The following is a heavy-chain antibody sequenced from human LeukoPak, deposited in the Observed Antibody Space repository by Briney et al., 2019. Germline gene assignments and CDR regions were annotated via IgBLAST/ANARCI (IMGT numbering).Heavy chain of an antibody. D-gene: IGHD6-19*01. CDR2: VRYDGSNK. Sequence: GGSPRLSCEASGFIFSRYGMHWVRQAPGKGLEWVAFVRYDGSNKYHADSVKGRFTISRDNSKNTLYLQMNSLRPEDTAVYYCAPRIAVPGTGTNYYWGQGTLVTVSS. V-gene: IGHV3-30*02. J-gene: IGHJ4*02. CDR3: APRIAVPGTGTNYY. CDR1: GFIFSRYG.